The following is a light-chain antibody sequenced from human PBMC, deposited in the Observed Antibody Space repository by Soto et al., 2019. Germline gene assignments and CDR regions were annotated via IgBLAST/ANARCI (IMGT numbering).Light chain of an antibody. CDR1: QSINNW. CDR3: QHYNSYPPWT. Sequence: DIQMTQSPSTLSASVGDRVTITCRASQSINNWLAWYQQEPGKAPKLLIYRASTLQSGVPSRFSGSGSGTESTLTISSLQPDDFATYYCQHYNSYPPWTFGQGTKVEIK. CDR2: RAS. J-gene: IGKJ1*01. V-gene: IGKV1-5*03.